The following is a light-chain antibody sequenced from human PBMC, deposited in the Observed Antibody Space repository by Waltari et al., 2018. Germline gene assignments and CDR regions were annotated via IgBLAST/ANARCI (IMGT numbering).Light chain of an antibody. V-gene: IGKV2-28*01. J-gene: IGKJ1*01. CDR3: MQSLQSLWT. Sequence: DIVVTQSPLSLPVTPGEPASISCRSSQSLLHMNGNNYLDWYLQKPGQSPQLLIYLGSNRASWVPDSFSGSGSGTDFTLRISRVEAEDVVVYYCMQSLQSLWTFGPGTKVEIK. CDR1: QSLLHMNGNNY. CDR2: LGS.